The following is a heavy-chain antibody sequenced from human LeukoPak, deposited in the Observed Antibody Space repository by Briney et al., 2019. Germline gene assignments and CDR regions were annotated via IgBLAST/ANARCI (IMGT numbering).Heavy chain of an antibody. D-gene: IGHD3-22*01. CDR1: GGTFSNHA. V-gene: IGHV1-69*13. CDR2: IIPIFGTA. Sequence: SVKVSCKASGGTFSNHAISWVRQAPGQGLEWMGGIIPIFGTANYAQKFQGRVTITADESTSTAYMELSSLRSEDTAVYYCAIPYYYDSSGPGDAFDIWGQGTMVTVSS. CDR3: AIPYYYDSSGPGDAFDI. J-gene: IGHJ3*02.